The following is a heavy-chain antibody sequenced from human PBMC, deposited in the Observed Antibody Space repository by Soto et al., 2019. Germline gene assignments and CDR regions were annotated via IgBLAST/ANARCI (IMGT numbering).Heavy chain of an antibody. CDR1: GFTFSSYT. CDR3: ARDYISCSSATCQSDS. Sequence: EVQLAESGGGLVKPGGSLRLSCEASGFTFSSYTMTWVRQAPGKGLEWVSSMGASRSYIHYADSVRGRFTISRDNAKNSLYLEMNSLRVEDTAVYYCARDYISCSSATCQSDSWGQGTLVTVSS. D-gene: IGHD2-2*02. CDR2: MGASRSYI. J-gene: IGHJ4*02. V-gene: IGHV3-21*01.